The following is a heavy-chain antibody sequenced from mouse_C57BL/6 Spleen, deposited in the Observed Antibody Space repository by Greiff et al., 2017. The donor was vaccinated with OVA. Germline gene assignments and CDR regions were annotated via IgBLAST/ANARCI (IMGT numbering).Heavy chain of an antibody. J-gene: IGHJ2*01. CDR2: INPYNGDT. CDR1: GYSFTGYF. V-gene: IGHV1-20*01. D-gene: IGHD2-4*01. Sequence: EVQLQQSGPELVKPGDSVTISCKASGYSFTGYFMNWVMQSHGKSLEWIGRINPYNGDTFYNQKFKGKATLTVDKSSSTAHMELRSLTSEDSAVYYCASQPDYDVFDYWGQGTTLTVSS. CDR3: ASQPDYDVFDY.